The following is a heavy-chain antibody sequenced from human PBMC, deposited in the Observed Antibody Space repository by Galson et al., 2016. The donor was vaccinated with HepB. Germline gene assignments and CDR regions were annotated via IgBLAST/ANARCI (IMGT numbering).Heavy chain of an antibody. CDR1: GFTLSGYW. V-gene: IGHV3-74*01. J-gene: IGHJ5*01. CDR2: MNNDGTTI. Sequence: SLRLSCAASGFTLSGYWMHWVRQTPDKGLMWVSRMNNDGTTISYAESVRGRLTMSRDHARNTLYLQMNSLRGDDTAVYYCARDPHGGYYHLFDFWGQGTRVTVSP. CDR3: ARDPHGGYYHLFDF. D-gene: IGHD1-26*01.